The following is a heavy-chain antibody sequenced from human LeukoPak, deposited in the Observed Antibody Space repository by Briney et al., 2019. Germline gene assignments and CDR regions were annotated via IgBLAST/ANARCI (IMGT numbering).Heavy chain of an antibody. J-gene: IGHJ5*02. CDR1: GYTFTDYY. D-gene: IGHD2-2*01. CDR3: ARGGEYCSSTSCPNWFDP. CDR2: INPNDGDT. V-gene: IGHV1-2*02. Sequence: GASVKVCCKASGYTFTDYYMHWVRQAPGQGFEWMGWINPNDGDTNYAQKFQGRVTMTRDTSISTAHMEVSRLRSDDTAVYYCARGGEYCSSTSCPNWFDPWGQGTLVTVSS.